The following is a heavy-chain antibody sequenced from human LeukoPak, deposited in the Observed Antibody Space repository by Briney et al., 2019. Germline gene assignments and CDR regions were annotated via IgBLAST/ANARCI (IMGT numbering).Heavy chain of an antibody. CDR2: IYYSGTS. CDR1: GGSISSGDYY. V-gene: IGHV4-31*03. D-gene: IGHD6-6*01. Sequence: SETLSLTCTVSGGSISSGDYYWSWIRQHPGKGLEWIGHIYYSGTSFYNPSLTSRVTISVDTSKNQFSLKRTSVNDADTAVYYCARIERSSYSLGFDYWGQGTLVTVSS. J-gene: IGHJ4*02. CDR3: ARIERSSYSLGFDY.